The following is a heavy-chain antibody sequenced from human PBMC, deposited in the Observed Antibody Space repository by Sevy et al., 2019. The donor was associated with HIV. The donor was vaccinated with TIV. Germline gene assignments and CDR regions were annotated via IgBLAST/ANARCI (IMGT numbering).Heavy chain of an antibody. Sequence: ASVKVSCQTSGYTFTDRYIHWVRQAPGQGLEWMGYINPDTGNTRYAQKFQDRVTMTGDTSVSTAYMELGRLTSDDTAVYFCARVHPPRLSGHDSGWYPFDYWGQGTLVTVSS. D-gene: IGHD6-19*01. V-gene: IGHV1-2*02. CDR3: ARVHPPRLSGHDSGWYPFDY. CDR1: GYTFTDRY. J-gene: IGHJ4*02. CDR2: INPDTGNT.